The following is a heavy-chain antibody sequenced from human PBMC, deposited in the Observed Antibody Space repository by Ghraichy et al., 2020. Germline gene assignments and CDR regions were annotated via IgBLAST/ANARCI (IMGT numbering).Heavy chain of an antibody. CDR3: ARGGGYCNGGRCYSAYYGMDV. V-gene: IGHV3-74*01. CDR1: GFTFRNYW. Sequence: LSLTCAASGFTFRNYWMHWVRQAPGKGLEWVSVTNGHGSSSNYTDSVKGRFTISRDNAQDTLYLQINSLRDEDTAVYYCARGGGYCNGGRCYSAYYGMDVWGQGTTVTVSS. CDR2: TNGHGSSS. D-gene: IGHD2-15*01. J-gene: IGHJ6*02.